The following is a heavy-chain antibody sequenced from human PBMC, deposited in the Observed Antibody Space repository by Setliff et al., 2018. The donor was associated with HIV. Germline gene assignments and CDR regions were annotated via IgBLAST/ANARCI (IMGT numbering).Heavy chain of an antibody. Sequence: VASVKVSCKASGYTFTSYYIHWVRQAPGQGLEWMGIVIPSTGDTNYAQNFQGRVTMTRDTSTNTVYMDLSSLKSEDTAVYYCVREARGGYFDYWGQGTLVTVSS. V-gene: IGHV1-46*01. J-gene: IGHJ4*02. CDR1: GYTFTSYY. CDR3: VREARGGYFDY. D-gene: IGHD2-15*01. CDR2: VIPSTGDT.